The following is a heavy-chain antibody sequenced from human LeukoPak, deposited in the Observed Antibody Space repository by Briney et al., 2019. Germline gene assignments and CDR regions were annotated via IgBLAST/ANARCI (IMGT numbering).Heavy chain of an antibody. CDR3: ARGRGITMIVVVTSAFDY. Sequence: SETLSLTCTVSGGAISSSSYYWGWIRQPPGKGLEWIGEINHSGSTNYNPSLKSRVTISVDTSKNQFSLKLSSVTAADTAVYYCARGRGITMIVVVTSAFDYWGQGTLVTVSS. V-gene: IGHV4-39*07. CDR2: INHSGST. J-gene: IGHJ4*02. D-gene: IGHD3-22*01. CDR1: GGAISSSSYY.